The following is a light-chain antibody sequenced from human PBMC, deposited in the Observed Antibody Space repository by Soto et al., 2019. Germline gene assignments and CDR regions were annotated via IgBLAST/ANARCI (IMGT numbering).Light chain of an antibody. V-gene: IGKV3-20*01. J-gene: IGKJ2*01. CDR2: GAS. CDR1: QSVSSTY. Sequence: EVVMTQSPATLSVSPGERATLSCRASQSVSSTYFAWYQHRPGQAPRLLVYGASSRETGIPDRFSGSGSGTDYILTISRLEPEDFAVYYCEQYDSSPYTFGQGTKVDIK. CDR3: EQYDSSPYT.